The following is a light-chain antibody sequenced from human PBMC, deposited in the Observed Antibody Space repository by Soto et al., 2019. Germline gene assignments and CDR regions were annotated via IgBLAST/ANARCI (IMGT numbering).Light chain of an antibody. Sequence: EIVLTQSPATLSLSPGERATLSCRASQSVSSSYLAWYQQKPGQAPRLLIYGASSRATGITDRFSGSESGTDFTLTISRLEPEDFEVYYCQQYGSSAITFGQGTRLEIK. CDR2: GAS. CDR3: QQYGSSAIT. CDR1: QSVSSSY. J-gene: IGKJ5*01. V-gene: IGKV3-20*01.